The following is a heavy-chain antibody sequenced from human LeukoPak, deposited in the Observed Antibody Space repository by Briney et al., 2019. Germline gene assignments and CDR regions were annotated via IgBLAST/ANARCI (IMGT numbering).Heavy chain of an antibody. V-gene: IGHV3-21*01. CDR1: GFTFSVYT. CDR3: ASVNTLRGYSPDFDY. Sequence: GGSLRLSCAASGFTFSVYTMNWVRQAPGKGLEWVSSFCTSGSYIYYADSVKGRFTISRDNAKNSLYLQMNSLRAEDTAVYYCASVNTLRGYSPDFDYWGQGTLVTVSS. D-gene: IGHD5-18*01. J-gene: IGHJ4*02. CDR2: FCTSGSYI.